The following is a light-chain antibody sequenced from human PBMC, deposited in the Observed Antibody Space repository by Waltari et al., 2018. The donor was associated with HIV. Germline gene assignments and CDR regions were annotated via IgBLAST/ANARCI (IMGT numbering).Light chain of an antibody. Sequence: DIRMTQSPSSLSAPMGASVTLTCQATQDINNNLNWYQQKTGQAPKLLIYDASVLETGVSSRFTGSGSGTNFTLTITSPQPEDVAIYFCQQYNDLPFTFGPGTKV. CDR2: DAS. CDR1: QDINNN. J-gene: IGKJ3*01. CDR3: QQYNDLPFT. V-gene: IGKV1-33*01.